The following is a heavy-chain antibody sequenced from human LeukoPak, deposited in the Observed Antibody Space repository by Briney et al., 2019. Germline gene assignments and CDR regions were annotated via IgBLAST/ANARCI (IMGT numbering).Heavy chain of an antibody. J-gene: IGHJ4*02. D-gene: IGHD2-15*01. Sequence: PGGSLRLSCAVSGFTFRTYWMHWVRQVPGEGLVWVSRINEDGSITNYADSVKGRFTISRDNAKNSLYLQMNSLRAEDTALYYCAKGQDVVVVAATLDYWGQGTLVTVSS. CDR3: AKGQDVVVVAATLDY. CDR1: GFTFRTYW. CDR2: INEDGSIT. V-gene: IGHV3-74*01.